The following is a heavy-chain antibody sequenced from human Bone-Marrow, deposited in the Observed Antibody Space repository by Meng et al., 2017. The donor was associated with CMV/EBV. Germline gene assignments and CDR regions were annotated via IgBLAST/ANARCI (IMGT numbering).Heavy chain of an antibody. Sequence: ASVKVSCKASGYTFTGYYMHWVRQAPGQGLEWMGWINPNSGGTNYAQKFQGRVTMTTDTSTTTAYMELRSLRSDDTAVYYCARDVRFSSSWYGSDYWGQGTLVTVSS. CDR1: GYTFTGYY. V-gene: IGHV1-2*02. D-gene: IGHD6-13*01. J-gene: IGHJ4*02. CDR2: INPNSGGT. CDR3: ARDVRFSSSWYGSDY.